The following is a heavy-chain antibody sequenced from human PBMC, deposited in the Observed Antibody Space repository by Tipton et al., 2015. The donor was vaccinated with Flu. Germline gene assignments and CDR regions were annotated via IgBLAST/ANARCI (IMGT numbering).Heavy chain of an antibody. Sequence: TLSLTCAVSGDSISSDFYWAWIRQFPGKGLEWIGTVSRTGSTIYNPSLKSRVTISIDTSKNQFSLNMRSVTAADMAVYYCARRDYSNYVSDPKSWFNPWGQGTLLAVSS. CDR2: VSRTGST. CDR1: GDSISSDFY. D-gene: IGHD4-11*01. CDR3: ARRDYSNYVSDPKSWFNP. V-gene: IGHV4-38-2*01. J-gene: IGHJ5*02.